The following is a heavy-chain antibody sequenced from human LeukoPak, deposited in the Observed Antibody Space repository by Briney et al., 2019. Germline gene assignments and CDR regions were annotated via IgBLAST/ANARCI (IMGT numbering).Heavy chain of an antibody. CDR2: IYYSGST. V-gene: IGHV4-59*08. J-gene: IGHJ4*02. CDR1: GGSISSYY. D-gene: IGHD3-22*01. CDR3: ASTMYYYDSSGYYQTFDY. Sequence: PSETLSLTCTVSGGSISSYYWSWIRQPPGKGLEWIGYIYYSGSTNYNPSLKSRVTISVDTSKNQFSLKLSSVTAADTAVYYCASTMYYYDSSGYYQTFDYWGQGTLVTVSS.